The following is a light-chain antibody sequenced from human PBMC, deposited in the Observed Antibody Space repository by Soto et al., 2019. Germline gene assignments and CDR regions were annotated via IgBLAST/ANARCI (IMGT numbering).Light chain of an antibody. J-gene: IGLJ1*01. CDR1: SSNIGRNT. CDR3: AAWDDTLSVYV. V-gene: IGLV1-44*01. Sequence: QSVLTQPPSASGIPGQRVTIPCSGSSSNIGRNTVNWYQQLPGTAPKLLMYSNNQRPSGVPDRFSGSKSGTSASLAISGLQSEDEADYYCAAWDDTLSVYVFGTGTKVTVL. CDR2: SNN.